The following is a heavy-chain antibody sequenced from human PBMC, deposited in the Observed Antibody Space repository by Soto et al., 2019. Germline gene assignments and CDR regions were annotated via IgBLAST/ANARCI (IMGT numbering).Heavy chain of an antibody. Sequence: PSETLSLTCTVSGGSISSSSYYLGWIRQPPGKGLEWIGSIYYSWSTYYNPSLKSRVTISVDTSKNQCSLKLSSVTAADTAVYYCASREFRSYYYYGMDVWGQGTTVTVSS. J-gene: IGHJ6*02. V-gene: IGHV4-39*01. CDR2: IYYSWST. CDR3: ASREFRSYYYYGMDV. CDR1: GGSISSSSYY. D-gene: IGHD2-21*01.